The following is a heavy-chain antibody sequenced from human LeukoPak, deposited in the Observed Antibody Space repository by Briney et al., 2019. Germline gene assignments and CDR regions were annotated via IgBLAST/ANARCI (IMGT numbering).Heavy chain of an antibody. CDR3: TAAAPPNS. D-gene: IGHD6-25*01. J-gene: IGHJ4*02. CDR1: GFTFSNAR. V-gene: IGHV3-15*01. Sequence: GGSLRLSCAASGFTFSNARMSWVGQAPGKGLEWVGRSKSKTDGGTTDYAAPVKGRFTISRDDSKNTLYLQMNSLKTEDTAVYSCTAAAPPNSWGQGTLFT. CDR2: SKSKTDGGTT.